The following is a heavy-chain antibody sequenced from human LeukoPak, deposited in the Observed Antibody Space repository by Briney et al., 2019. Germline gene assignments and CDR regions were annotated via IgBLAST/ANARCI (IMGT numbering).Heavy chain of an antibody. CDR2: ILSGGIT. Sequence: GGSLRLSCSASGFTVSTHYMTWVRQAPGKGLEWVSVILSGGITYYADSVKGRFTISRDNSKNTLYLQMNNLRAEDTAVYYCAKGMTYFDWLTPLNYWGQGTLVTVSS. CDR3: AKGMTYFDWLTPLNY. CDR1: GFTVSTHY. J-gene: IGHJ4*02. V-gene: IGHV3-53*01. D-gene: IGHD3-9*01.